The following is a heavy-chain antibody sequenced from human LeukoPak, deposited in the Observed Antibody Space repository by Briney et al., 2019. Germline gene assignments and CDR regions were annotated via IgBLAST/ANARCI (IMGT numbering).Heavy chain of an antibody. CDR3: ARDFDWLPNDAFDI. CDR2: ISAYNGNT. D-gene: IGHD3-9*01. Sequence: ASVKVSCKASGYTFTGYYMHWVRQAPGQGLEWMGWISAYNGNTNYAQKFQGRVTMTTDTSTSTAYMELRSLRSDDTAVYYCARDFDWLPNDAFDIWGQGTMVTVSS. CDR1: GYTFTGYY. J-gene: IGHJ3*02. V-gene: IGHV1-18*04.